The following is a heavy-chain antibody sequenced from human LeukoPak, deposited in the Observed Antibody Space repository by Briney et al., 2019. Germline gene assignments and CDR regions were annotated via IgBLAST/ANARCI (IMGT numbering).Heavy chain of an antibody. CDR3: TTGIGNYYYY. D-gene: IGHD1-14*01. CDR2: VKSDGSDT. V-gene: IGHV3-74*01. CDR1: GSTFSRYW. Sequence: GGSLRLSCAASGSTFSRYWMHWDRQAPGKGLVWVSRVKSDGSDTIYADSVKGRFTISRDNAKNTLYLQMDSLRAEDTAVYYCTTGIGNYYYYWGQGTLVTVAS. J-gene: IGHJ4*02.